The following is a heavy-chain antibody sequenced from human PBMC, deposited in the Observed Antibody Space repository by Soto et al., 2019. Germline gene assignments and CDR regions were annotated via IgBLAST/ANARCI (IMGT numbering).Heavy chain of an antibody. Sequence: PGGSLRLSCAASGFTFSDYYMSWIRQAPGKGLEWVSYISSSGSTIYYADSVKGRFTISRDNAKNSLYLQMNSLRAEDTAVYYRARDWSIAAAGIAPSLSVWGQGTTVTVSS. CDR1: GFTFSDYY. V-gene: IGHV3-11*01. CDR3: ARDWSIAAAGIAPSLSV. D-gene: IGHD6-13*01. J-gene: IGHJ6*02. CDR2: ISSSGSTI.